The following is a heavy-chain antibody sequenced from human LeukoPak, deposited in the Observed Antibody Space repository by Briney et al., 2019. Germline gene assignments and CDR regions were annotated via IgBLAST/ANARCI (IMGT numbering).Heavy chain of an antibody. D-gene: IGHD6-13*01. Sequence: SETLSLTCTVSGGSISSYYWSWIRQPPGKGLEWIGYIYYSGSTNYNPSPKSRVTISVDTSKNQFSLKLSSVTAADTAVYYCARGDSSSWYLGAFDIWGQGTMVTVSS. J-gene: IGHJ3*02. CDR2: IYYSGST. V-gene: IGHV4-59*01. CDR3: ARGDSSSWYLGAFDI. CDR1: GGSISSYY.